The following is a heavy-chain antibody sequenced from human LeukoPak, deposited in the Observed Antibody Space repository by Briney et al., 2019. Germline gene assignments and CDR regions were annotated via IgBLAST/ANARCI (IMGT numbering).Heavy chain of an antibody. D-gene: IGHD2-2*01. V-gene: IGHV4-34*01. CDR2: MNHSGST. CDR1: GGSFSGYH. Sequence: SETLSLTCAVYGGSFSGYHWSLIRQPAGKGLEWIGEMNHSGSTNYNPSLKSRVTISVDTSKNQFSLKLSSVTAADTAVYYCARYRPKYLVPAAAPGIDYWGQGTLVTVSS. CDR3: ARYRPKYLVPAAAPGIDY. J-gene: IGHJ4*02.